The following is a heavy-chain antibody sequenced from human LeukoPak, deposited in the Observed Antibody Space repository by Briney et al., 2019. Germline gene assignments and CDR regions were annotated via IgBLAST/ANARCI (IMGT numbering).Heavy chain of an antibody. D-gene: IGHD2-21*01. CDR1: GFTFSSYA. J-gene: IGHJ4*02. Sequence: GGSLRLSCAASGFTFSSYAMTWVRQAPGKGLAWVSSISKSDGSTYYTDSVKGRFTISRDNSKNTVYLHMDSLRVEDTAIYYCARGALIPDFRGQGTLVTVSS. CDR2: ISKSDGST. CDR3: ARGALIPDF. V-gene: IGHV3-23*01.